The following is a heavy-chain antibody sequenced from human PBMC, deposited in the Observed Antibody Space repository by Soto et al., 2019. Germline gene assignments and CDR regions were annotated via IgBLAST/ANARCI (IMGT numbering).Heavy chain of an antibody. CDR1: GFTFSSYD. J-gene: IGHJ6*03. CDR2: IGTAGDT. CDR3: AMGWVATEVSLSYMDV. V-gene: IGHV3-13*01. D-gene: IGHD6-13*01. Sequence: GSLRLSCAASGFTFSSYDMHWVRQATGKGLEWVSAIGTAGDTYYPGSVKGRFTISRENAKNSLYLQMNRLRARDTALFYYAMGWVATEVSLSYMDVWGKRTTVNVPS.